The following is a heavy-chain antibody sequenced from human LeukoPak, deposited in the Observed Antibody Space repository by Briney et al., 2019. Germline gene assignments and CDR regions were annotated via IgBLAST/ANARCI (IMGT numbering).Heavy chain of an antibody. CDR3: ARGVTAMADAFDI. J-gene: IGHJ3*02. V-gene: IGHV3-30*04. CDR1: GFTFSSYA. Sequence: GGSLRLSCAASGFTFSSYAMHWVRQAPGKGLEWVAVISYDGSNKYYADSVKGRFTISRGNSKNTLYLQMNSLRAEDTAVYYCARGVTAMADAFDIWGQGTMVTVSS. D-gene: IGHD5-18*01. CDR2: ISYDGSNK.